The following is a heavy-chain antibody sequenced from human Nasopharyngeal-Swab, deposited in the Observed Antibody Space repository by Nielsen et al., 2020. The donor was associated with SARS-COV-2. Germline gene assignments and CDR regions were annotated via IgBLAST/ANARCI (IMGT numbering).Heavy chain of an antibody. D-gene: IGHD3-22*01. CDR1: GGSISSGSYY. J-gene: IGHJ4*02. V-gene: IGHV4-61*10. CDR3: ARDVYDSSGYYYQDY. CDR2: IYYSGST. Sequence: SETLSLTCTVSGGSISSGSYYWSWIRQPAGKGLEWIGYIYYSGSTNYNPSLKSRVTISVDTSKNQFSLKLSSVTAADTAVYYCARDVYDSSGYYYQDYWGQGTLVTVSS.